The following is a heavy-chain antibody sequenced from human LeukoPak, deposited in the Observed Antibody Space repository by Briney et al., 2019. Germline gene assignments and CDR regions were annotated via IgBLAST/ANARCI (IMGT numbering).Heavy chain of an antibody. V-gene: IGHV3-23*01. CDR3: ARDRGRNWFDP. Sequence: GGSLRLSCAASGFTFSSYAMNWVRQAPGKGLEWVSTISGGGGSTYYADSVKGRFTISRDSSKSTLYLQMNSLRVGDTAVYYCARDRGRNWFDPWGQGTLVTVSS. CDR2: ISGGGGST. J-gene: IGHJ5*02. CDR1: GFTFSSYA. D-gene: IGHD5-24*01.